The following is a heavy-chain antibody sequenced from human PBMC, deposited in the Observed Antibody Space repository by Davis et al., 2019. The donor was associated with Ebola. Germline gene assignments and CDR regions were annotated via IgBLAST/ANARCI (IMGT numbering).Heavy chain of an antibody. J-gene: IGHJ4*02. CDR2: INPSGGST. D-gene: IGHD4-23*01. Sequence: ASVKVSCKASGYTFTSYYMHWVRQAPGQGLEWMGIINPSGGSTSYAQKFQGRVTMTRNTSISTAYMELSSLRSEDTAVYYCARAELGDYGGNSDYWGQGTLVTVSS. V-gene: IGHV1-46*01. CDR3: ARAELGDYGGNSDY. CDR1: GYTFTSYY.